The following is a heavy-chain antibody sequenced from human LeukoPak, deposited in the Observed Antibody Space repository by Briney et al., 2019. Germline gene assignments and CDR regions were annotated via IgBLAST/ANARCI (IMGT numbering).Heavy chain of an antibody. J-gene: IGHJ4*02. V-gene: IGHV4-59*01. Sequence: SETLSLTCTVSGGSISSYYWSWIRQPPGKGLEWIGYIYYSGSTNYNPSLKSRVTISVDTSKNQFSLKLSSVTAADTAVYYCARLIFGGLIDYWGQGTLVTVSS. CDR1: GGSISSYY. CDR2: IYYSGST. CDR3: ARLIFGGLIDY. D-gene: IGHD3-3*01.